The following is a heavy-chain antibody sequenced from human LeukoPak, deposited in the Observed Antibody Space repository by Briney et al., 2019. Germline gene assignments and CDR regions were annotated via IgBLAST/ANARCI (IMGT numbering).Heavy chain of an antibody. J-gene: IGHJ6*03. CDR1: GGSISSGSYY. D-gene: IGHD4-17*01. CDR2: IYTSGST. CDR3: ARGVTVTIIYYYYYMDV. V-gene: IGHV4-61*02. Sequence: SENLSLTCTVSGGSISSGSYYWSWIRQPAGKGLEWIGRIYTSGSTNYNPSLKSRVTISVDTSKNQFSLKLSSVTAADTAVYYCARGVTVTIIYYYYYMDVWGKGTTVTVSS.